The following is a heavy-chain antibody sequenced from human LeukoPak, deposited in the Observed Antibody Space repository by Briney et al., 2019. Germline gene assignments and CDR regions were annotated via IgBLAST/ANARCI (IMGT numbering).Heavy chain of an antibody. CDR1: GFTFSSYW. V-gene: IGHV3-7*01. Sequence: GGSLRLSCAASGFTFSSYWMSWVRQAPGKGLEWVANIKQDGSEKYYVDSVKGRFTISRDNAKNSLYLQMNSLRAEDTAVYYCARDGWELSEYYFDYCGQGTLVTVSS. CDR2: IKQDGSEK. J-gene: IGHJ4*02. D-gene: IGHD1-26*01. CDR3: ARDGWELSEYYFDY.